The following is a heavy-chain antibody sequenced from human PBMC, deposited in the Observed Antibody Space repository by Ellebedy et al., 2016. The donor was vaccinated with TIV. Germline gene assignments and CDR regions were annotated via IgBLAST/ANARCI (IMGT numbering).Heavy chain of an antibody. V-gene: IGHV1-69*13. J-gene: IGHJ6*02. Sequence: ASVKVSCKASGGPFSGNAIIWVRQAPGQGLEWMGGINPIFGTANYAQKFQGRVTITADESTSTAYMELSSLRSEDTAVYYCARDDNCSGGSCYSRYYYYAMDVWGQGTTVTVSS. D-gene: IGHD2-15*01. CDR3: ARDDNCSGGSCYSRYYYYAMDV. CDR1: GGPFSGNA. CDR2: INPIFGTA.